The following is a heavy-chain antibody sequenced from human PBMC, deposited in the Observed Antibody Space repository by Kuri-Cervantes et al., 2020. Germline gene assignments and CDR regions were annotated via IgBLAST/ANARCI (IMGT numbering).Heavy chain of an antibody. V-gene: IGHV3-7*01. CDR3: ARIYGDYARIDY. CDR1: GFG. CDR2: IKQDGSEK. Sequence: GGSLRLPCAASGFGQAPGRGLEWVANIKQDGSEKDYVDSVKGRFPISRDNAKSSLYLQMNSLRAEDTAVYYCARIYGDYARIDYWGQGTLVTVSS. J-gene: IGHJ4*02. D-gene: IGHD4-17*01.